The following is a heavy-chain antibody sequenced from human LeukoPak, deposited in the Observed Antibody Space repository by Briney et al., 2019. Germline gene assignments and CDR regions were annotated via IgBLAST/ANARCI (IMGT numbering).Heavy chain of an antibody. V-gene: IGHV5-51*01. D-gene: IGHD1-20*01. Sequence: GESLKISFKGSGYSFTSYWIGWVRQMPGKGLEWMGIIYPGDSDTRYSPSFQGQVTISADKSISTAYLQWSSLKASDTAMYYCARDITGTIDAFDIWGQGTMVTVSS. J-gene: IGHJ3*02. CDR2: IYPGDSDT. CDR1: GYSFTSYW. CDR3: ARDITGTIDAFDI.